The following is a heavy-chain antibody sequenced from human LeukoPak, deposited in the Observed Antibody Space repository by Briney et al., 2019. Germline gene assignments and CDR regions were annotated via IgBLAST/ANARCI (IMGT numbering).Heavy chain of an antibody. Sequence: SETLSLTCTVSGGSVSSGGFYWTWIRQPPGTGLEWIGYIYYSGSTNYIPSLRSRLTISVDTSKNQFSLKLSSVTAADTAVYYCAREDITGTASYFDYGGREPWSPSPQ. D-gene: IGHD1-7*01. CDR1: GGSVSSGGFY. CDR3: AREDITGTASYFDY. CDR2: IYYSGST. V-gene: IGHV4-61*08. J-gene: IGHJ4*02.